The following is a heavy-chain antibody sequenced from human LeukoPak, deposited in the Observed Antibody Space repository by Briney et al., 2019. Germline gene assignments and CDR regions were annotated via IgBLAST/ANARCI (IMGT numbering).Heavy chain of an antibody. Sequence: GESLKISCKGSGYTFTGYYMHWVRQAPGQGLEWMGWINPNSGGTNYAQKFQGRVTMTRDTSISTAYMELSRLRSDDTAVYYCAGDLSTGYNWFDPWGQGTLVTVSS. CDR3: AGDLSTGYNWFDP. V-gene: IGHV1-2*02. D-gene: IGHD3-9*01. CDR1: GYTFTGYY. CDR2: INPNSGGT. J-gene: IGHJ5*02.